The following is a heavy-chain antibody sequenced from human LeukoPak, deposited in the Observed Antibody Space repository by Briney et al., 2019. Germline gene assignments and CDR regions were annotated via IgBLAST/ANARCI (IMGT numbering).Heavy chain of an antibody. V-gene: IGHV4-59*08. D-gene: IGHD2-15*01. CDR3: ARQAYCGATSCYPFDY. J-gene: IGHJ4*02. CDR2: IYYSGST. CDR1: GGSISSYY. Sequence: SETLSLTCTVSGGSISSYYWSWIRQPPGKGLEWIGYIYYSGSTNYNPSLKSRVTISVDSSKRQFSLKLSSVTAADTAVYYCARQAYCGATSCYPFDYWGQGTLVTVSS.